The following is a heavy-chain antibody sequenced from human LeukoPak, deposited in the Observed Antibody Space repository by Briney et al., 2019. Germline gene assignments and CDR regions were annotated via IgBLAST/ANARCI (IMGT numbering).Heavy chain of an antibody. CDR3: TSGYSSSWYNWFDP. CDR1: GGAFISYT. CDR2: IIPILDIT. J-gene: IGHJ5*02. Sequence: SVKVSCKASGGAFISYTISWVRQAPGQGLEWMGRIIPILDITNYAQKFQGRVTITADKSTSTAYMELSSLRSEDTAVYYCTSGYSSSWYNWFDPWGQGTLVTVSS. D-gene: IGHD6-13*01. V-gene: IGHV1-69*02.